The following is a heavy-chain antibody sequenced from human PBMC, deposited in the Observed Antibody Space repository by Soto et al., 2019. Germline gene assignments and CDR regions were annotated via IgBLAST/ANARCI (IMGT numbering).Heavy chain of an antibody. CDR3: AKGGSYYYDSSGYYAN. CDR1: GFTFTTCW. CDR2: INKDGSEK. V-gene: IGHV3-7*03. D-gene: IGHD3-22*01. J-gene: IGHJ4*02. Sequence: GGSLRLSCEASGFTFTTCWMTWVRQAPGKGLEWVANINKDGSEKFYADSVKGRFTISRDNSKNTLFLQMNSLRAEDTAIYYCAKGGSYYYDSSGYYANWGQGTLVTVSS.